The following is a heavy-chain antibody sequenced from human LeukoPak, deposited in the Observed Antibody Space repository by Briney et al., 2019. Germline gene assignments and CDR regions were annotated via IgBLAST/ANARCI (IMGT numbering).Heavy chain of an antibody. CDR2: IYISGRT. V-gene: IGHV4-4*07. J-gene: IGHJ4*02. Sequence: SETLSLTCIVSGGSISSYYWSWIRRPAGRGLEWIGRIYISGRTNYNPSLKSRVTMSVDTSKNQFSLKLRSVTAADTAVYYCARAGYYYDSSAYAIDYWGQGTLVTVSS. CDR3: ARAGYYYDSSAYAIDY. CDR1: GGSISSYY. D-gene: IGHD3-22*01.